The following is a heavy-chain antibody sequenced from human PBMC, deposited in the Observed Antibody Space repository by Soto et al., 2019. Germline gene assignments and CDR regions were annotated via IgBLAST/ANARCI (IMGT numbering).Heavy chain of an antibody. CDR2: IYYSGST. CDR3: ARVHGDDPPYFDY. CDR1: GGSISSGGYY. D-gene: IGHD4-17*01. J-gene: IGHJ4*02. Sequence: QVQLQESGPGLVKPSQTLSLTCTVSGGSISSGGYYWSWIRQHPGKGLEWIGYIYYSGSTYYNPSLKSRVXXSXDXXKNQFSLKLSSVTAADTAVYYCARVHGDDPPYFDYWGQGTLVTVSS. V-gene: IGHV4-31*03.